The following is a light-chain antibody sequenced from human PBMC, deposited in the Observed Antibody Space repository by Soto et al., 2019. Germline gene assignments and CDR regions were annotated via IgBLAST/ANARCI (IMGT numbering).Light chain of an antibody. V-gene: IGKV3-11*01. CDR3: QQRAKWPGT. CDR1: QSVSSN. CDR2: GAS. Sequence: EIVVTPSPAPLSISPAETATLPCRASQSVSSNLAWYQQKPGQTPRLLIYGASTRATGIPARFSGSGSGTDFILTISSLEPEDFAVYYCQQRAKWPGTFGQGTRLEI. J-gene: IGKJ5*01.